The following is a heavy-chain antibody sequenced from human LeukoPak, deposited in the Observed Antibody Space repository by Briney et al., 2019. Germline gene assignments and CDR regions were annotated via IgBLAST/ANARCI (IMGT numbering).Heavy chain of an antibody. CDR3: ARRVGGSYYYDSSGYFDY. CDR1: GGSIRSSYYY. CDR2: IYDSGST. D-gene: IGHD3-22*01. Sequence: SETLSLTCTVSGGSIRSSYYYWGWIRQPPGKGLEWIGSIYDSGSTYYNPSLKSRVTISVDTSKNQFSLKLNSVTAADTAVYYCARRVGGSYYYDSSGYFDYWGQGTLVTVSS. V-gene: IGHV4-39*01. J-gene: IGHJ4*02.